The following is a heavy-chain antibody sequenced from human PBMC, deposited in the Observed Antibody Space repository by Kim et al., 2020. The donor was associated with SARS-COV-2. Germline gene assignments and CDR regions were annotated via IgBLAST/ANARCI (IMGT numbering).Heavy chain of an antibody. Sequence: ASVKVSCKASGYTFTSYGISWVRQAPGQGLEWMGWISAYNGNTNYAQKLQGRVTMTTDTSTSTAYMELRSLRSDDTAVYYCARDRGYSSSYNWFDPWGQGTLVTVSS. D-gene: IGHD6-13*01. J-gene: IGHJ5*02. V-gene: IGHV1-18*04. CDR2: ISAYNGNT. CDR1: GYTFTSYG. CDR3: ARDRGYSSSYNWFDP.